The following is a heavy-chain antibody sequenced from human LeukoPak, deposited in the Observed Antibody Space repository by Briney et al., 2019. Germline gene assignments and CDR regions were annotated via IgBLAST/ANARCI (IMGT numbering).Heavy chain of an antibody. Sequence: GGSLRLSCAASGFTFNSYSMNWVRQAPGKGLEWVSSISSSSSYIYYADSVKGRFTISRDNAKNSLYLQMNSLRAEDTAVYYCARVRYSGYYFDYWGQGTLVTVSS. CDR2: ISSSSSYI. CDR3: ARVRYSGYYFDY. CDR1: GFTFNSYS. D-gene: IGHD3-10*01. J-gene: IGHJ4*02. V-gene: IGHV3-21*01.